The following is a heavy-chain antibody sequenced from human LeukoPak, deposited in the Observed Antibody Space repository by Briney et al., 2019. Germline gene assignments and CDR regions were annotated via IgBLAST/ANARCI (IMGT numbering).Heavy chain of an antibody. V-gene: IGHV1-8*01. J-gene: IGHJ1*01. CDR1: GYTFTSYD. Sequence: ASVKVSCKASGYTFTSYDINWVRQATGQGLEWMGWMNPNSGNTGYAQKFQGRVTMTRNTSISTAYMELSSLRSEDTAAYYCARIPASSGYYYAEYFQHWGQGTLVTVSS. D-gene: IGHD3-22*01. CDR2: MNPNSGNT. CDR3: ARIPASSGYYYAEYFQH.